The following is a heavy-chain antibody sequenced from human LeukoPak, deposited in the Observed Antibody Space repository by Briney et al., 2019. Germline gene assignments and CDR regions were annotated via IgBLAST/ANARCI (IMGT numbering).Heavy chain of an antibody. CDR2: FNPNSGAT. CDR1: GYKFTGNY. V-gene: IGHV1-2*02. CDR3: ARGDSDQYYYYMNV. Sequence: ASVTVSCKSSGYKFTGNYIQWVRRAPGQVFEWMGWFNPNSGATGYAQKFQGRVTMTGDTSISTAYMELSSLRSDDTAIYYCARGDSDQYYYYMNVWGKGTTVTVSS. J-gene: IGHJ6*03.